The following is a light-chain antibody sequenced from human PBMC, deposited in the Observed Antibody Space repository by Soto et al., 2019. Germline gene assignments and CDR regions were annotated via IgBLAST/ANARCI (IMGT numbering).Light chain of an antibody. Sequence: SYELTQPPSVSVSPGQTASITCSGDKLGDKYACWYQQKPGQSPILVIYKDSKRPSGIPERFSGSNSGNTATLTISGTQAMDEADYYCPAWDSSTVIFGGGTKLTVL. V-gene: IGLV3-1*01. CDR1: KLGDKY. CDR2: KDS. CDR3: PAWDSSTVI. J-gene: IGLJ2*01.